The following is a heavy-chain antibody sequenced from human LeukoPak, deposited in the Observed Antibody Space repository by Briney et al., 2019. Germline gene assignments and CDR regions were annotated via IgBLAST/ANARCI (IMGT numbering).Heavy chain of an antibody. D-gene: IGHD5-12*01. CDR2: IYYSGST. CDR1: GGSISSYY. Sequence: SETLSLTCTVSGGSISSYYWSWIRQPPGKGLEWIGYIYYSGSTYYNPSLKSRVTISVDTSNNQFSLKVRSVTAADTAVYYCARRPINYRAFDYWGQGTLVTVSS. V-gene: IGHV4-59*08. J-gene: IGHJ4*02. CDR3: ARRPINYRAFDY.